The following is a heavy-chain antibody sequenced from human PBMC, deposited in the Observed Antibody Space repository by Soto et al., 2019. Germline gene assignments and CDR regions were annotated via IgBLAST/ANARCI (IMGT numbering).Heavy chain of an antibody. Sequence: ASVKVSCKASGYTFTSYGISWVRQAPGQGLEWMGWISAYNGNTNYAQKLQGRVTMTTDTSTSTAYMELRSLRSDDTAVYYCARGGPDVGLVLFTFDYWGQGTLATVSS. D-gene: IGHD6-19*01. CDR2: ISAYNGNT. CDR1: GYTFTSYG. V-gene: IGHV1-18*01. CDR3: ARGGPDVGLVLFTFDY. J-gene: IGHJ4*02.